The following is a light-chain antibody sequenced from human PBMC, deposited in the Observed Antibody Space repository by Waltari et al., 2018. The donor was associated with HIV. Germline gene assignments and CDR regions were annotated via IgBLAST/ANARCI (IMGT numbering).Light chain of an antibody. CDR3: QHYNDWPIT. Sequence: EIVRTQSPATLSVSPGERATLSCRASQSVSSNLAWYQQIPGQAPRLLIYDASTRATGSPARFSGSGSGTEFTLTISSLQSEDFAIYYCQHYNDWPITFGQGTRLEIK. J-gene: IGKJ5*01. V-gene: IGKV3-15*01. CDR1: QSVSSN. CDR2: DAS.